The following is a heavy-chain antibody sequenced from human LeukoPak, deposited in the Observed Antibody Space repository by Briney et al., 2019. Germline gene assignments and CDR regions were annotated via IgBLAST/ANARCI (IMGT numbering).Heavy chain of an antibody. CDR2: FDPEDGET. V-gene: IGHV1-24*01. CDR1: GYTLTELS. CDR3: SGGSYANFDY. D-gene: IGHD1-26*01. Sequence: GASVKVSCKVSGYTLTELSMHWVRQAPGKGLEWMGGFDPEDGETIYAQKLQGRVTMTEDTSTDTAYMELSSLRSEDPAVYYCSGGSYANFDYWGQGTLVTVSS. J-gene: IGHJ4*02.